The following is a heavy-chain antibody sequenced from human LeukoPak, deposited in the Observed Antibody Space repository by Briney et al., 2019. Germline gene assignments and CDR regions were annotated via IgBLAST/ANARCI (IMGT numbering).Heavy chain of an antibody. J-gene: IGHJ5*02. V-gene: IGHV1-18*01. CDR3: ARGGTTVTTYRRSRGGWFDP. D-gene: IGHD4-17*01. Sequence: ASVKVSCKASGYTSTSYGISWVRQAPGQGLEWMGWISAYNGNTNYAQKFQGRVTMTRDTSISTAYMELSRLRSDDTAVYYCARGGTTVTTYRRSRGGWFDPWGQGTLVTVSS. CDR1: GYTSTSYG. CDR2: ISAYNGNT.